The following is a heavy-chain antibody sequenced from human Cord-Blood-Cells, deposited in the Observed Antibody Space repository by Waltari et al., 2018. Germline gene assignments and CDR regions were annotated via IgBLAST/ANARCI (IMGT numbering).Heavy chain of an antibody. CDR2: IIPIFGTA. Sequence: QVQLVQSGAEVKKPGSSVKVSCKAAGGTVSRYAISWVRQAPGQGLEWMGGIIPIFGTANYAQKYQGRVTITADKSKSTAYMELSSLRYEDTVVYYCARNWSEGAFDIWGQGTMVTVSS. J-gene: IGHJ3*02. CDR1: GGTVSRYA. D-gene: IGHD1-1*01. CDR3: ARNWSEGAFDI. V-gene: IGHV1-69*06.